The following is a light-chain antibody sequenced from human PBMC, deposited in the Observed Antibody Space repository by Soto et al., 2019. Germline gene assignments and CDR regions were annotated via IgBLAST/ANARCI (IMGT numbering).Light chain of an antibody. V-gene: IGKV3-20*01. CDR1: QSLTYNY. Sequence: EIALMQSPGTLSLSPGERATLSCRASQSLTYNYLAWYQQKPGQAPRLLIYGASSKATGIPDRFSGSGSGTDFTLTISRLEPEDLAVYFCQQYDSSPRTFGQGTKVEI. CDR3: QQYDSSPRT. CDR2: GAS. J-gene: IGKJ1*01.